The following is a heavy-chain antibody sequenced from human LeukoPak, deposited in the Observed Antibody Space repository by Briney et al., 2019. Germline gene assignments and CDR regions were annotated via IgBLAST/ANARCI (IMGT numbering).Heavy chain of an antibody. CDR1: GFTFSSYW. CDR3: AKEDWFDP. J-gene: IGHJ5*02. V-gene: IGHV3-74*01. Sequence: GGSLRLSCAASGFTFSSYWMHWVRQAPGKGLVWVSHINSDGSSTSYADSVKGRFTISRDNAKNTLYLQMNSLRAEDTAVYYCAKEDWFDPWDQGTLVTVSS. CDR2: INSDGSST.